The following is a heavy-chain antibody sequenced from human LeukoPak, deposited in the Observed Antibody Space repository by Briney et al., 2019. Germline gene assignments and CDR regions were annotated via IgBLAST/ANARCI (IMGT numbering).Heavy chain of an antibody. CDR2: IYSGGST. CDR1: GFTVSSNY. J-gene: IGHJ6*02. V-gene: IGHV3-53*04. D-gene: IGHD6-19*01. Sequence: PGGSLRLSCATSGFTVSSNYMSWVRQAPGKGLEWVSVIYSGGSTYYADSVKGRFTISRHNSKNTLYLQMNSLRAEDTAVYYCAGIAVAGYYYGMDVWGQRTTVTVSS. CDR3: AGIAVAGYYYGMDV.